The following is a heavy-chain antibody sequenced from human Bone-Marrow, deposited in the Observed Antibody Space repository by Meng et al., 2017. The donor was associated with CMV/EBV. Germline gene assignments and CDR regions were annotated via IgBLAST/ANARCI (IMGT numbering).Heavy chain of an antibody. CDR1: GYTFTSYD. J-gene: IGHJ6*02. V-gene: IGHV1-8*03. Sequence: ASVKVSSKASGYTFTSYDINWVRQATGQGLEWMGWMNPNSGNTGYAQKFQGRVTITRNTSISTAYMELSSLRSEDTAVYYCARGGYDFWSGPGGMDVWGQGTTVTGSS. D-gene: IGHD3-3*01. CDR2: MNPNSGNT. CDR3: ARGGYDFWSGPGGMDV.